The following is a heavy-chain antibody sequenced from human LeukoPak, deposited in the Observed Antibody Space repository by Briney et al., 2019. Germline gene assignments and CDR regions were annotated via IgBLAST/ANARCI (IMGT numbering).Heavy chain of an antibody. D-gene: IGHD2-21*02. Sequence: SETLSLTCTVSGDSISSYYWSWIRQPTGKGLEWIGRIYSTGTTNYNAALKSRVAMSVDTSKNQFSLKLNSVTAADTAFYYCTRDRIEVTGLPDYWGQGTLVTVSS. V-gene: IGHV4-4*07. CDR2: IYSTGTT. CDR3: TRDRIEVTGLPDY. CDR1: GDSISSYY. J-gene: IGHJ4*02.